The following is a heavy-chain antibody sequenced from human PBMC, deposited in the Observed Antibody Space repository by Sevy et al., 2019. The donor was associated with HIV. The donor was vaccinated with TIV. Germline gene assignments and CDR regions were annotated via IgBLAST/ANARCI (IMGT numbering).Heavy chain of an antibody. Sequence: GGSLRLSCAASGFTFSSYGMHWVRQAPGKGLEWVAVISYDGSNKYYADSVKGRFTISRDNSKNTLYLQMNSLRAEDTAVYYCAKPDRGGYCSSTSCAWFDYWGQRTLVTVSS. V-gene: IGHV3-30*18. CDR1: GFTFSSYG. D-gene: IGHD2-2*01. CDR3: AKPDRGGYCSSTSCAWFDY. CDR2: ISYDGSNK. J-gene: IGHJ4*02.